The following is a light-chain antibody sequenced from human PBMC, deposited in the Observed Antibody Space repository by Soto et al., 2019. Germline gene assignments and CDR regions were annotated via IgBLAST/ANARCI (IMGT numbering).Light chain of an antibody. CDR2: WAS. J-gene: IGKJ1*01. CDR1: QNILYSSNNKNY. V-gene: IGKV4-1*01. CDR3: HQYYNTMWT. Sequence: DIVMTQSPDSLAVSLGERATIDCKSSQNILYSSNNKNYLAWYQQKPGQPPKLLIYWASTRESGVPDRFSGSGSGTDFTLTISSLQAEDVAVYFCHQYYNTMWTFGQGTKVDIK.